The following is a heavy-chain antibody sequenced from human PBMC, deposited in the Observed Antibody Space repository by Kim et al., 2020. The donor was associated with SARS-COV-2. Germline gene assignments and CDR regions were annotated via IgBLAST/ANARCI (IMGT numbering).Heavy chain of an antibody. CDR1: GGSISSSNW. V-gene: IGHV4-4*02. CDR2: IYHSGST. D-gene: IGHD2-2*01. J-gene: IGHJ6*02. Sequence: SETLSLTCAVSGGSISSSNWWSWVRQPPGKGLEWIGEIYHSGSTNYNPSLKSRVTISVDKSKNQFSLKLSSVTAADTAVYYCARGPFVVPAATGAYYGMDVWGQGTTVTVSS. CDR3: ARGPFVVPAATGAYYGMDV.